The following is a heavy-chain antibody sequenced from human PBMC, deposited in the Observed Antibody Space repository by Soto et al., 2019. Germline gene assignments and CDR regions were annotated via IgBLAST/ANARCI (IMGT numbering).Heavy chain of an antibody. V-gene: IGHV1-18*01. J-gene: IGHJ4*02. CDR2: IIAYNCNT. Sequence: SXKVSGLASGYTXTSYGMNLVGQAPGQGLEWMGWIIAYNCNTNYAQKLQGRVTMTTDTSTSTAYMALRSMRSEDAAVYSFASDRVHRHPVVTFGYWGQGTLGTVS. CDR1: GYTXTSYG. CDR3: ASDRVHRHPVVTFGY. D-gene: IGHD2-21*02.